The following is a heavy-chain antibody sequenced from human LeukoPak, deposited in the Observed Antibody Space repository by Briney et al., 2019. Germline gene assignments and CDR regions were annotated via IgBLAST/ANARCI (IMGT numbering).Heavy chain of an antibody. CDR2: INHSGST. V-gene: IGHV4-34*01. D-gene: IGHD3-3*01. CDR1: GGSFSGYY. J-gene: IGHJ4*02. Sequence: SVTLSLTCAVYGGSFSGYYWSWIRQPPGKGLEWIGEINHSGSTNYNPSLKSRVTISVDTSKNQFSLKLSSVTAADTAVYYCARGGYDFWSGYVDYWGQGTLVTVSS. CDR3: ARGGYDFWSGYVDY.